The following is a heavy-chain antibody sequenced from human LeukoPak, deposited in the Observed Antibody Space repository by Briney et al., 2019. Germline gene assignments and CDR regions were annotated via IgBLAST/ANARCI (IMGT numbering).Heavy chain of an antibody. Sequence: SETLSLTCAVYGGSFSGYYWSWIRQPPGQGLEWIGEINHSGSTNYNPSLKRRVTISVDTSKNQFSLKLSSVTAADTAVYYCARGTAGTGYFDYWGQGTLVTVSS. CDR1: GGSFSGYY. CDR2: INHSGST. J-gene: IGHJ4*02. CDR3: ARGTAGTGYFDY. D-gene: IGHD2-21*02. V-gene: IGHV4-34*01.